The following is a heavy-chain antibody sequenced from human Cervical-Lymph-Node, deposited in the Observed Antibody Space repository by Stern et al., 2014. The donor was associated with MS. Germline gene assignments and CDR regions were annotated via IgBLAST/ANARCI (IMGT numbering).Heavy chain of an antibody. D-gene: IGHD6-13*01. J-gene: IGHJ4*02. V-gene: IGHV3-33*01. CDR1: GFSFSRYA. CDR3: ASAYSSSHYYFDY. Sequence: VQLVESGGGVVQPGRSLRLSCAASGFSFSRYAMHWVCQAPGKGLEWVALIWYDGSNPYYADSVTRRFTISRDNFKNTLYLQMNSLRAEDTAVYYCASAYSSSHYYFDYWGQGTLVTVSS. CDR2: IWYDGSNP.